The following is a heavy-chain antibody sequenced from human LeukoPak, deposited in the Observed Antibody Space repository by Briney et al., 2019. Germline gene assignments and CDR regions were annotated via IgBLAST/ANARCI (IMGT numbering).Heavy chain of an antibody. V-gene: IGHV4-30-4*08. CDR3: ARDFGSYSSSPPGLFDY. Sequence: SQTLSLTCTVSGGSISSGDYYWSWIRQPPGKGLEWIGYIYYSGSTYYNPSLKSRVTISVDTSKNQFSLKLSSVTAADTAVYYCARDFGSYSSSPPGLFDYWGQGTLVTVSS. CDR1: GGSISSGDYY. D-gene: IGHD6-6*01. J-gene: IGHJ4*02. CDR2: IYYSGST.